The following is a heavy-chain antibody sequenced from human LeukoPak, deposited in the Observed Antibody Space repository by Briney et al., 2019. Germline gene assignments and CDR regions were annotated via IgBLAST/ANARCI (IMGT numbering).Heavy chain of an antibody. CDR2: IYYSGST. J-gene: IGHJ4*02. V-gene: IGHV4-39*01. Sequence: SETLSLTCTVSGGSISSSSYYWGWIRQPPGKGLEWIGSIYYSGSTYYNPSLKSRVTISVDTSKNQFSLKLSSVTAADTAVYYCATLRPYGGTFDYWGQGTLVTVFS. CDR3: ATLRPYGGTFDY. CDR1: GGSISSSSYY. D-gene: IGHD2-21*01.